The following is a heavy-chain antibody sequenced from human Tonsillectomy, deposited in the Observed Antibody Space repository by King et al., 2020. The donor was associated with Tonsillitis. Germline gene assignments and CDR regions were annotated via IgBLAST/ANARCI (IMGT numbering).Heavy chain of an antibody. Sequence: VQLVESGGGVGQPGGSLRLSCSASGFRFDHYGIHWVRQTPGKGLEWVSVITWDGRSTYYEDSVQGRFSISRDNSKNSLYLQMNSLRVEDSALYYCAKDILAVPQPTIFGDYWGQGTLVTVSS. V-gene: IGHV3-43*02. CDR2: ITWDGRST. CDR3: AKDILAVPQPTIFGDY. CDR1: GFRFDHYG. D-gene: IGHD3-3*01. J-gene: IGHJ4*02.